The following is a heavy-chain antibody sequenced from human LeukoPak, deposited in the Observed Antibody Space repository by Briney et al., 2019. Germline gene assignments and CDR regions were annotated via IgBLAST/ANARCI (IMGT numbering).Heavy chain of an antibody. CDR3: ARLPQGWLQPFDY. J-gene: IGHJ4*02. CDR1: GYTFSNHW. CDR2: IFPADSDT. D-gene: IGHD5-24*01. V-gene: IGHV5-51*01. Sequence: LGESLKISCKGSGYTFSNHWIGWVRQMPGKGLEWMGIIFPADSDTRYSPSFQGQVTISADKSISTAYLQWSSLKASDTAMYYCARLPQGWLQPFDYWGQGTLVTVSS.